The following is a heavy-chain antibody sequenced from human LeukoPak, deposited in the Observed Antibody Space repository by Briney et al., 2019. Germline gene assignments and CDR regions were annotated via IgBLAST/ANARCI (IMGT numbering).Heavy chain of an antibody. Sequence: GGSLRLSCAASGFTFSSYAMHWVRQAPGKGLEWVAVISYDGSNKYYEDSVKGRFTISRDNSKNTLYLQMNSLRAEDTAVYYCARGVIERITMIVVVQRGSFEYWGQGTLVTVSS. CDR3: ARGVIERITMIVVVQRGSFEY. V-gene: IGHV3-30*01. CDR1: GFTFSSYA. J-gene: IGHJ4*02. D-gene: IGHD3-22*01. CDR2: ISYDGSNK.